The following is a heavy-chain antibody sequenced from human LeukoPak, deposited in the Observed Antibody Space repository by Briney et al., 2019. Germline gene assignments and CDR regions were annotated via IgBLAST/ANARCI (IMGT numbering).Heavy chain of an antibody. CDR1: GGSINSGTYY. CDR3: ARGEKGSSSGSINY. V-gene: IGHV4-61*02. D-gene: IGHD6-6*01. J-gene: IGHJ4*02. Sequence: PSQTLSLTCTVSGGSINSGTYYWSWIRQPAGKGLEWIGRMYTSGSTNYNPSLESRVTISVDTSKNQFSLKLSSVTAADTAVYYCARGEKGSSSGSINYRGQGTLVTVSS. CDR2: MYTSGST.